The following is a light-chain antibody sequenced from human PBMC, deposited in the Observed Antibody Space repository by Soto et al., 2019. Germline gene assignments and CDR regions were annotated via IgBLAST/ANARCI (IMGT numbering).Light chain of an antibody. Sequence: DIQMTQSPSTLSASVGDRVTITCPASQIIGSSLAWYQQKPGKAPKLLIYDASTLQSGVPSRFSGSESGTEFTLTISSLQPDDSATYYCQQYYSYPYTFGQGTKLEIK. J-gene: IGKJ2*01. CDR1: QIIGSS. CDR2: DAS. V-gene: IGKV1-5*01. CDR3: QQYYSYPYT.